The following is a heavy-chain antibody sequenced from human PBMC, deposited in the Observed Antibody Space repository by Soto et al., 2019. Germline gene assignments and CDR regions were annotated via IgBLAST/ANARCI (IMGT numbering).Heavy chain of an antibody. D-gene: IGHD2-15*01. J-gene: IGHJ2*01. V-gene: IGHV3-23*01. CDR2: ISGSGGST. Sequence: EVQLLESGGGLVQPGGSLRLSCAASGFTFSSYAMSWVRQAPGKGLEWVSAISGSGGSTYYADSVKGRFTISRDNSKNTLYLQMNSLRAEDTAVYYCAKEIRVVVVATVWYFDLWGRGTLVTVSS. CDR1: GFTFSSYA. CDR3: AKEIRVVVVATVWYFDL.